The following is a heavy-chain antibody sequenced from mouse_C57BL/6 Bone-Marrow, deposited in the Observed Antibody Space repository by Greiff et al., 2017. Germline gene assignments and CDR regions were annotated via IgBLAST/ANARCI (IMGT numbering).Heavy chain of an antibody. Sequence: QVHVKQSGAELARPGASVKLSCKASGYTFTSYGISWVKQRTGQGLEWIGESYPRSGNTYYNEKFKGKATLTADKSSSTAYMELRSLTSEDSAVYFCARYGDYFDYWGQGTTLTVSS. CDR3: ARYGDYFDY. D-gene: IGHD1-1*01. J-gene: IGHJ2*01. V-gene: IGHV1-81*01. CDR2: SYPRSGNT. CDR1: GYTFTSYG.